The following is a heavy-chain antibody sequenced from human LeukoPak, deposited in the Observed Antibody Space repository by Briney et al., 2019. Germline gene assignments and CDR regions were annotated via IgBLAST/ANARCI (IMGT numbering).Heavy chain of an antibody. V-gene: IGHV3-30*02. CDR3: AKDFPVVVILDKYDAFDI. CDR2: IRYDGSNK. CDR1: GFTFSSYG. Sequence: PGGSLRLSCAASGFTFSSYGMHWVRQAPGKGLEWVVFIRYDGSNKYYADSVKGRFTISRDNSKNTLYLQMNSLRAEDTAVYYCAKDFPVVVILDKYDAFDIWGQGTMVTVSS. J-gene: IGHJ3*02. D-gene: IGHD3-22*01.